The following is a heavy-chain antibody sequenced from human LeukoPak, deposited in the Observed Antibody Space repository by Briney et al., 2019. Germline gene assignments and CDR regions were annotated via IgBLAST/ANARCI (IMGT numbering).Heavy chain of an antibody. J-gene: IGHJ4*02. CDR2: INPNSGGT. CDR3: ARTRMVYAIPVLLGY. V-gene: IGHV1-2*02. Sequence: GASVKVSCKASGYTFTGYYMHWVRQAPGQGLEWMGWINPNSGGTNYAQKFQGRVTMTRDTSISTAYMELSRLRSDDTAVYYCARTRMVYAIPVLLGYWGQGTLVTVSS. CDR1: GYTFTGYY. D-gene: IGHD2-8*01.